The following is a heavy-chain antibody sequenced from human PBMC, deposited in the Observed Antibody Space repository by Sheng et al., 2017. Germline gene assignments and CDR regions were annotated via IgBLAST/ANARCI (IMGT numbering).Heavy chain of an antibody. J-gene: IGHJ4*02. CDR3: ARSRGYPDVYYFDF. D-gene: IGHD5-12*01. CDR1: GGSISSGSYY. CDR2: IYTSGST. V-gene: IGHV4-61*02. Sequence: QVQLQESGPGLVKPSQTLSLTCTVSGGSISSGSYYWSWIRQPAGKGLEWIGRIYTSGSTNYNPSLKIRVTISVDTSKNQFSLNLSSVTAADTAVYYGARSRGYPDVYYFDFWGQGTLVTVSS.